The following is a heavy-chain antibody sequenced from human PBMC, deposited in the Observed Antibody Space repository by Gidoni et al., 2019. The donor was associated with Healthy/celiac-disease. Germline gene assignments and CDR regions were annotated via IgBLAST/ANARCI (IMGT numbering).Heavy chain of an antibody. CDR1: GFTFSSYS. Sequence: EVQLVESGGGLAKPGGSLRPSCAASGFTFSSYSMKWVRQAPGKGLELVSSISSSSSYIYYADSVKGRFTISRDNAKNSLYLQMNSLRAEDTAVYYCARDGGSGWYGYFDYWGQGTLVTVSS. V-gene: IGHV3-21*06. CDR3: ARDGGSGWYGYFDY. J-gene: IGHJ4*02. CDR2: ISSSSSYI. D-gene: IGHD6-19*01.